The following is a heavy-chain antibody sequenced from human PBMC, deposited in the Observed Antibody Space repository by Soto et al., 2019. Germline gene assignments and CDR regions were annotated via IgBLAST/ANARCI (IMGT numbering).Heavy chain of an antibody. CDR2: IVPMFGTS. V-gene: IGHV1-69*06. CDR3: NRGSEYDFWSGYL. CDR1: GGTSTRYA. Sequence: QERLMQSGAEVRKPGSSVKVSCKVTGGTSTRYAINWVRQAPGQGLEWMGGIVPMFGTSKYAQKFQGRVTITAYTSTTIAYMELRSLRSEDTAVYYCNRGSEYDFWSGYLWGQGTLVSVSS. J-gene: IGHJ4*02. D-gene: IGHD3-3*01.